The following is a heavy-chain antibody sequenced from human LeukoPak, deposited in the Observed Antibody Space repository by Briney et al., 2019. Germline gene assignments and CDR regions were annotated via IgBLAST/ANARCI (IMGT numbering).Heavy chain of an antibody. Sequence: ASVKVSCKVSGYTLTELSMHWVRQAPGKGLEWMGGFDPEDGETIYAQKFQGRVTMTEDTSTDTAYMELSSLRSEDTAVYYCATKLDILTGYSNWYSDLWGRGTLVTVSS. CDR1: GYTLTELS. D-gene: IGHD3-9*01. CDR2: FDPEDGET. CDR3: ATKLDILTGYSNWYSDL. V-gene: IGHV1-24*01. J-gene: IGHJ2*01.